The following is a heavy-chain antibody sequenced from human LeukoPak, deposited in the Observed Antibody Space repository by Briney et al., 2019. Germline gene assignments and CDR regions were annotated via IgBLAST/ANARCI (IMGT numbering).Heavy chain of an antibody. CDR1: GFTLSNAW. V-gene: IGHV3-15*01. J-gene: IGHJ4*02. D-gene: IGHD6-13*01. Sequence: AGTLRLSCAASGFTLSNAWMSWVRQAPGKGLEWVGRIKSKTDGGTTDYAAPVKGRFTISRDDLKNTLYLQMNSLKTEDTAVYYCTTDQVGSSWPYYFDYWGQGTLVTVSS. CDR2: IKSKTDGGTT. CDR3: TTDQVGSSWPYYFDY.